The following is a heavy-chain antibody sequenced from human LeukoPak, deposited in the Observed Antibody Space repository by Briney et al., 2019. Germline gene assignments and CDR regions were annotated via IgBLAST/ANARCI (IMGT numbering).Heavy chain of an antibody. CDR3: ARDSLGKSTLDS. J-gene: IGHJ4*02. CDR2: IYSGGST. D-gene: IGHD5/OR15-5a*01. V-gene: IGHV3-53*01. CDR1: GFTVSNNY. Sequence: TGGSLRLSCAASGFTVSNNYMSWVRQAPGKGLEWVSVIYSGGSTYYADSVKGRFTISRDSSKNTLYLQMNSLRAEDTAVYYCARDSLGKSTLDSWGQGTLVTVSS.